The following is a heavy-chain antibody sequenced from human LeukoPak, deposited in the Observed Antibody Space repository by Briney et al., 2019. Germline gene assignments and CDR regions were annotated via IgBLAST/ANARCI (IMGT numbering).Heavy chain of an antibody. CDR3: ARHVTTEAFDI. J-gene: IGHJ3*02. D-gene: IGHD1-14*01. Sequence: SETLSLTCTVSGASINTYYWSWIRQPPGKGLEWIGYVYYSGSTSFNPSLKSRITTSVDTSKSQFSLKLKSVTAADTAVYYCARHVTTEAFDIWGQGTMVAVSS. V-gene: IGHV4-59*01. CDR1: GASINTYY. CDR2: VYYSGST.